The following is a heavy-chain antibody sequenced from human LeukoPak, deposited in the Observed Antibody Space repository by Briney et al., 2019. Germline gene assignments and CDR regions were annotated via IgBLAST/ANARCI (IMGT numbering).Heavy chain of an antibody. V-gene: IGHV1-18*01. CDR2: ISAYNGNT. J-gene: IGHJ4*02. D-gene: IGHD6-6*01. CDR3: ARVIKGYSIAQPALADY. CDR1: GYTFTSYG. Sequence: GASVKVSCKASGYTFTSYGISWVRQAPGQGLEWMGWISAYNGNTNYAQKLQGRVTMTTDTSTSTAYMELRSLRSDDTAVYYCARVIKGYSIAQPALADYWGQGTLVTVSS.